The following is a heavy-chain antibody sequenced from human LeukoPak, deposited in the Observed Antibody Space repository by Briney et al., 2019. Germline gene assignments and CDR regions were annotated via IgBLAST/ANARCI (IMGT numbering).Heavy chain of an antibody. CDR1: GFTFSNAW. Sequence: GGSLRLAFAASGFTFSNAWMNWVRQPPGKGLEWVSTISGNGAYTIHADSVKGRFTISRDNSTNTLYLQMNRLRGEDTAVYYCAKDWWGISDSFDYWGQGTLVTVSS. J-gene: IGHJ4*02. V-gene: IGHV3-23*01. CDR3: AKDWWGISDSFDY. CDR2: ISGNGAYT. D-gene: IGHD3-16*01.